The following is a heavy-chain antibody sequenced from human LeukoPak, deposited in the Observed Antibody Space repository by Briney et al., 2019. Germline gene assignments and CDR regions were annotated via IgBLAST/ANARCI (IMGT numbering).Heavy chain of an antibody. Sequence: GGSLRLSCAASGFAFSSYGMHWVRQAPGKGLEWVAVIWYDGSNKYYADSVKGRFTISRDNSKNTLYLQMNSLRAEDTAVYYCARDYYYDSSGYYIGDAFDIWGQGTMVTVSS. CDR3: ARDYYYDSSGYYIGDAFDI. D-gene: IGHD3-22*01. J-gene: IGHJ3*02. CDR2: IWYDGSNK. V-gene: IGHV3-33*08. CDR1: GFAFSSYG.